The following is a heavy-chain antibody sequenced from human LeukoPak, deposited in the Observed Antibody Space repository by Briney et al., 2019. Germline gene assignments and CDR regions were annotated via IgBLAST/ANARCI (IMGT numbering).Heavy chain of an antibody. Sequence: GGSLRLSCAASGFTVSSDYMAWVRQAPGKGLEWVSIIHRGGNTNYAVSVKGRSTISRHNSKNTVYFQMNSLRPEDTAVYYCARSIDDDWYFDLWGRGTLVTVS. J-gene: IGHJ2*01. D-gene: IGHD2-21*01. V-gene: IGHV3-53*04. CDR2: IHRGGNT. CDR3: ARSIDDDWYFDL. CDR1: GFTVSSDY.